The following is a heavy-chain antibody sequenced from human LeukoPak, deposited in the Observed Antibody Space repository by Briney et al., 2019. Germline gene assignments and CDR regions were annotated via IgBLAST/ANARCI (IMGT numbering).Heavy chain of an antibody. V-gene: IGHV4-34*01. CDR2: INHSGST. Sequence: SETLSLTCAVYGGSFSGYYWSWIRQPPGKGLEWIGEINHSGSTNYNPSLKSRVTMSVDTSKNQFSLKLSSVTAADTAVYYCARAAYYCSGGSCYNSWFDPWGQGTLVTVSS. CDR3: ARAAYYCSGGSCYNSWFDP. D-gene: IGHD2-15*01. CDR1: GGSFSGYY. J-gene: IGHJ5*02.